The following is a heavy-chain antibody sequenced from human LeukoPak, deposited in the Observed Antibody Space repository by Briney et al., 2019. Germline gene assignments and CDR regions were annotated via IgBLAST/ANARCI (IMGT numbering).Heavy chain of an antibody. CDR1: GYTFTSYD. CDR2: MNPNSGNT. D-gene: IGHD3-22*01. J-gene: IGHJ4*02. Sequence: ASVKVSCKASGYTFTSYDINWVQQATGQGLEWMGWMNPNSGNTGYAQKFQGRVTMTRNTSISTAYMELSSLRSEDTAVYYCARDVGYPTYYFDYWGQGTLVTVSS. V-gene: IGHV1-8*01. CDR3: ARDVGYPTYYFDY.